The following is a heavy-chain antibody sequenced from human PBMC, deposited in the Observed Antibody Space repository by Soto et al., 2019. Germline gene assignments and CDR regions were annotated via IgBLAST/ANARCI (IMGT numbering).Heavy chain of an antibody. J-gene: IGHJ6*02. V-gene: IGHV1-18*01. CDR3: ARIQGIAVAGTPYYYGMDV. CDR2: ISAYNGNT. CDR1: GYTFTSYG. D-gene: IGHD6-19*01. Sequence: QVQLVQSGAEVKKPGASVKVSCKASGYTFTSYGLSWVRQAPGQGLEWMGWISAYNGNTNYAQKLQGRVNMTTDTSTSTAYMELRSLRSADTAVYYCARIQGIAVAGTPYYYGMDVWGQGTTVTVSS.